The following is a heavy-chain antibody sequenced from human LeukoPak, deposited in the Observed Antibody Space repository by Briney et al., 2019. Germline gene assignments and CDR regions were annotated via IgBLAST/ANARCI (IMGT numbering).Heavy chain of an antibody. CDR1: GFTFSSYG. Sequence: GGSLRLSCAASGFTFSSYGIHWVRQAPGKGLEWVAFIRYDGSNKYYADSVKGRFTISRDNAKNSLYLQMNSLRAEDTAVYYCASQYYDSSGYPDYWGQGTLVTVSS. CDR2: IRYDGSNK. V-gene: IGHV3-30*02. J-gene: IGHJ4*02. D-gene: IGHD3-22*01. CDR3: ASQYYDSSGYPDY.